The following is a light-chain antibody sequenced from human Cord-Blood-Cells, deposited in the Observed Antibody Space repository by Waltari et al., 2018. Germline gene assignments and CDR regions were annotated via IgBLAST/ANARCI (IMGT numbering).Light chain of an antibody. CDR1: ALPKQY. Sequence: SYELTQPPSVSVSPGQTARITCSGDALPKQYAYWYQQKPGQAPVLVIYKDSERPSGIPERFSGSSSGTTVTLTIIGVQAEDEADYYCQSADSSGTLVVFGGGTKLTVL. CDR2: KDS. J-gene: IGLJ2*01. CDR3: QSADSSGTLVV. V-gene: IGLV3-25*03.